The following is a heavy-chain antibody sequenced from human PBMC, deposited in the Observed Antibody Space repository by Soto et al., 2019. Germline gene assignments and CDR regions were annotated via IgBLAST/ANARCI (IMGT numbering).Heavy chain of an antibody. Sequence: PGGSLRLSCAASGFTFSSHWMHWVRQAPGKGLVWVSRINSDGSSTSYADSVKGRFTISRGNAKNTLYLQMNSLRAEDTAVYYCARWVVAAAGTTWGQGTLVTVSS. CDR1: GFTFSSHW. J-gene: IGHJ4*02. D-gene: IGHD6-13*01. CDR3: ARWVVAAAGTT. CDR2: INSDGSST. V-gene: IGHV3-74*01.